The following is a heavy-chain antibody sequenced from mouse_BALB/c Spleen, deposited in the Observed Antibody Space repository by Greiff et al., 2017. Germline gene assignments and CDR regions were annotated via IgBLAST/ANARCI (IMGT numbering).Heavy chain of an antibody. J-gene: IGHJ4*01. CDR2: INPGSGGT. CDR1: GYAFTNYL. D-gene: IGHD2-1*01. Sequence: QVQLQQSGAELVRPGTSVKVSCKASGYAFTNYLIEWVKQRPGQGLEWIGVINPGSGGTNYNEKFKGKATLTADKSSSTAYMQLSSLTSDDSAVYFCAGSDYGNYKYYAMDYWGQGTSVTVSS. CDR3: AGSDYGNYKYYAMDY. V-gene: IGHV1-54*01.